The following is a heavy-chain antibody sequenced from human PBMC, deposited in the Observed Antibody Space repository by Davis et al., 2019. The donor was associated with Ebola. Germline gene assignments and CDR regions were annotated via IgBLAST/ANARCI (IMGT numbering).Heavy chain of an antibody. D-gene: IGHD6-19*01. V-gene: IGHV3-30*04. CDR2: ISYDGSNK. J-gene: IGHJ4*02. Sequence: GGSLRLSCAGSGFTFSSYAMHWVRQAPGKGLEWVAVISYDGSNKYYADSVKGRFTISRDNSKNTLYLQMNSLRAEDTAVYYCARSLTVAVSLWGQGTLVTVSS. CDR1: GFTFSSYA. CDR3: ARSLTVAVSL.